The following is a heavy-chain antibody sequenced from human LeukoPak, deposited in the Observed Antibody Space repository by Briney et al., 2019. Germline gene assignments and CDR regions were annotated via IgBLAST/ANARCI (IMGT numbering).Heavy chain of an antibody. CDR3: AGTRRYCSGGSCYNWFDP. CDR2: IYASGST. J-gene: IGHJ5*02. CDR1: GDSISSDTYY. Sequence: SETLSLACTVSGDSISSDTYYWNWIRQPAGKGLEWIGRIYASGSTTYNASLKSRVTMSLDPSKNPFSLMLSAVTAPATAAYYRAGTRRYCSGGSCYNWFDPWGQGTLVTVSS. V-gene: IGHV4-61*02. D-gene: IGHD2-15*01.